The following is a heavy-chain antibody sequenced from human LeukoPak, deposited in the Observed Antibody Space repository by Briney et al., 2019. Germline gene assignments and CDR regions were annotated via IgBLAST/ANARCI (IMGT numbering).Heavy chain of an antibody. CDR3: AREYYYGSGSYYNFLNWFDP. J-gene: IGHJ5*02. D-gene: IGHD3-10*01. V-gene: IGHV1-3*01. CDR2: INAGNGNT. Sequence: ASVKVSCTASGYTFTSYAMHWVRQAPGQRLEWMGWINAGNGNTKYSQKFQGRVTITRDTSASTAYMELSSLRSEDTAVYYCAREYYYGSGSYYNFLNWFDPWGQGTLVTVSS. CDR1: GYTFTSYA.